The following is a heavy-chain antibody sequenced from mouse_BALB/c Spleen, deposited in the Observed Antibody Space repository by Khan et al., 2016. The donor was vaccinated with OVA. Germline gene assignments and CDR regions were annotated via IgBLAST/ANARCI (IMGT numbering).Heavy chain of an antibody. CDR2: INPNNGDT. D-gene: IGHD2-13*01. CDR1: GYTFTEYT. J-gene: IGHJ4*01. CDR3: AGDAGRY. V-gene: IGHV1-18*01. Sequence: EVQLQQSGPELVKPGASVKISCKTSGYTFTEYTVHWVKQSLGKSLDWIGVINPNNGDTAYNQRFKGKATLTVDKYSSTAYMELRSLPSEDAAVYYGAGDAGRYWGQGTSVTVSS.